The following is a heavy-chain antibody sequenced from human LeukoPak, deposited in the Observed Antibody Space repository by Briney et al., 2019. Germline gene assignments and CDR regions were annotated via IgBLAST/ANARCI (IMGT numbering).Heavy chain of an antibody. CDR2: IYYSGST. D-gene: IGHD2-2*01. CDR3: ARVRGYCSSTSCLNYFDY. Sequence: PSETLSHTCTVSGGSISSYYWSWIRQPPGKGLEWIGSIYYSGSTYYNPSLKSRVTISVDTSKNQFSLKLSSVTAADTAVYYCARVRGYCSSTSCLNYFDYWGQGTLVTVSS. J-gene: IGHJ4*02. V-gene: IGHV4-59*12. CDR1: GGSISSYY.